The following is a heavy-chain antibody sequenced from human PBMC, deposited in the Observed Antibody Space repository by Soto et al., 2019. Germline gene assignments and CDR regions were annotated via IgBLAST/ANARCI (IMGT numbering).Heavy chain of an antibody. V-gene: IGHV1-8*02. CDR2: MNPNSGNT. D-gene: IGHD4-17*01. CDR3: ASGIKYGDYSRCIDL. J-gene: IGHJ5*02. Sequence: GASVKVSCKASGYTFTSYDINWVRQATGQGLEYLGWMNPNSGNTGYVQKFQGRVTLTRNTSISTAYMELSSLRSEDTAVYYCASGIKYGDYSRCIDLRGQGILVTVSS. CDR1: GYTFTSYD.